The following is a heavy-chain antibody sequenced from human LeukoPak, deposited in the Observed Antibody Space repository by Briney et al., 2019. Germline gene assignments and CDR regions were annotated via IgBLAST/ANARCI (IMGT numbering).Heavy chain of an antibody. CDR2: INWNGGST. CDR3: ARDQKYYDSSGYSDY. V-gene: IGHV3-20*04. Sequence: GGSLRLSCAASGFTFDDYGMSWVRQAPGKGLEWVSGINWNGGSTGYADSVKGRFTISRGNAKNSLYLQMNSLRAEDTAVYYCARDQKYYDSSGYSDYWGQGTLVTVSS. J-gene: IGHJ4*02. CDR1: GFTFDDYG. D-gene: IGHD3-22*01.